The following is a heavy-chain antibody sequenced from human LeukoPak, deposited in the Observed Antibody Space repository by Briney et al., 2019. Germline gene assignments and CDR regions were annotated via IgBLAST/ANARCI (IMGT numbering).Heavy chain of an antibody. V-gene: IGHV3-30*18. D-gene: IGHD4-11*01. CDR2: ISYDGSNK. CDR3: AKDKLQLLILDYFDY. CDR1: GFSFRSYG. J-gene: IGHJ4*02. Sequence: GGSLRLACAASGFSFRSYGMHWVRQTPGKGLEWVAVISYDGSNKYYADSVKGRFTISRDNSKNTLYLQMNSLRPEDTAVYYCAKDKLQLLILDYFDYWGQGTLVTVSS.